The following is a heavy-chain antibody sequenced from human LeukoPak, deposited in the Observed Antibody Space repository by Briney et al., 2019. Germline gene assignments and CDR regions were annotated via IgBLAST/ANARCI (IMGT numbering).Heavy chain of an antibody. CDR3: VRRCQDAYTLYCFDY. V-gene: IGHV4-59*01. D-gene: IGHD5-24*01. CDR2: MYYSGGT. Sequence: RSETLSLTCTVSGGSINGCNWRWIRQPPGKGLEWIGHMYYSGGTKYNPSRKRRVTISVHTSKNQFSLKLSSVTAADTAVYYCVRRCQDAYTLYCFDYWGQGTLVTVSS. J-gene: IGHJ4*02. CDR1: GGSINGCN.